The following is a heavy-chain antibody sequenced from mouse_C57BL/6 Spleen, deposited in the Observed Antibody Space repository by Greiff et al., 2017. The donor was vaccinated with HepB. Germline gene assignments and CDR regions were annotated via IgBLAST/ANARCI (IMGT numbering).Heavy chain of an antibody. CDR3: ARARGIYYAMDY. Sequence: EVQLQESGGGLVQPGGSLSLSCAASGFTFTDYYMSWVRQPPGKALEWLGFIRNKANGDTTEYSASVKGRFTISRDNSQSILSLQMNALRAEDSATYYCARARGIYYAMDYWGQGTSVTVSS. CDR1: GFTFTDYY. CDR2: IRNKANGDTT. V-gene: IGHV7-3*01. J-gene: IGHJ4*01. D-gene: IGHD3-3*01.